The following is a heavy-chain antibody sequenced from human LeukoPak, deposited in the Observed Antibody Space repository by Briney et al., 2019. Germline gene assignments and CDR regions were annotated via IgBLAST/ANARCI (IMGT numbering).Heavy chain of an antibody. V-gene: IGHV4-4*07. Sequence: SETLSLTCTVSGGSISRYYWSWIRQPAGKGLEWIGRIYTSGSTNYNPSLKSRVTMSVDTSKNQFSLKLSSVTAADTAVYYCARLLGYCSGGSCLNWFDPWGQGTLVTVSS. J-gene: IGHJ5*02. D-gene: IGHD2-15*01. CDR2: IYTSGST. CDR1: GGSISRYY. CDR3: ARLLGYCSGGSCLNWFDP.